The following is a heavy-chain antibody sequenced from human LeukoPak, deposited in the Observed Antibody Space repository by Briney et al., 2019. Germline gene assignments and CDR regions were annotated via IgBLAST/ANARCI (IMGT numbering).Heavy chain of an antibody. CDR3: AKDARRYCSGGSCRTFDY. Sequence: PGGSLRLSCAASGFTFSSYAMSWVRQAPGKGLEWVSAISGSGGSTYYADSVKGRFTISRDNSKNTLYLQMNSLRAEDTAVYYCAKDARRYCSGGSCRTFDYWGQGTLVTVSS. J-gene: IGHJ4*02. D-gene: IGHD2-15*01. CDR1: GFTFSSYA. CDR2: ISGSGGST. V-gene: IGHV3-23*01.